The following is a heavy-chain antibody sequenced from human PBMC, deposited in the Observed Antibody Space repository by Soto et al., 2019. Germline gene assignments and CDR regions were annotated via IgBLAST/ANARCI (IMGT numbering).Heavy chain of an antibody. CDR2: IGGGGRST. D-gene: IGHD7-27*01. CDR3: AKPTGGAHIPDY. Sequence: EVQLLESGGGLVQPGGSLRLSCAASGFTFSNYAMSWVRQTPGKGLEWVSAIGGGGRSTYYADSVKGRFTISRDNSKNTLFLQMNSLRAEDTAIYYCAKPTGGAHIPDYWGQGTLVTVSS. V-gene: IGHV3-23*01. CDR1: GFTFSNYA. J-gene: IGHJ4*02.